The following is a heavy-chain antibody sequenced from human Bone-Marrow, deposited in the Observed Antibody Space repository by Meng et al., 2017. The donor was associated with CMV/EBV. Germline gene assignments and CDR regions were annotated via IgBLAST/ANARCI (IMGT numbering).Heavy chain of an antibody. Sequence: GESLKISCAASGFTFSSYSMNWVRQAPGKGLEWVSYISSSSSTIYYADSVKGRFTISRDNAKNSLYLQMNSLRAEDTAVYYCAKDARSVGSGTYYEVNYLDYWGQGTPVTVSS. CDR3: AKDARSVGSGTYYEVNYLDY. J-gene: IGHJ4*02. V-gene: IGHV3-48*04. CDR2: ISSSSSTI. CDR1: GFTFSSYS. D-gene: IGHD3-10*01.